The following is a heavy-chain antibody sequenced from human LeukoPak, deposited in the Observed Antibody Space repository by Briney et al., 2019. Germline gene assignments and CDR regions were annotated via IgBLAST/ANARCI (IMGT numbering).Heavy chain of an antibody. V-gene: IGHV4-34*01. CDR3: ARNPRYCTNGVCYPSDY. Sequence: SETLSLTCAVYGGXFSGYYWSWIRQPPGKGLEWIGEINHSGSTNYNPSLKSRVTISVDTSKNQFSLKLSSVTAADTAVYYCARNPRYCTNGVCYPSDYWGQGTLVTVSS. CDR1: GGXFSGYY. J-gene: IGHJ4*02. CDR2: INHSGST. D-gene: IGHD2-8*01.